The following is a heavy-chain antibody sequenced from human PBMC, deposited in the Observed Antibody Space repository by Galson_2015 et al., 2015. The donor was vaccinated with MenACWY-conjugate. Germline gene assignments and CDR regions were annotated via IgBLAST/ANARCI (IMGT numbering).Heavy chain of an antibody. Sequence: QSGAEVKKPGESLKISCKASGCRFTNSWIAWVRQMPGKGLEWMGIIYPSDSDTRYSPSFQGQVTISADKSIDTAYLQWSSLKASDTAMCYCARQGSSSSWFDPWGQGTLVTVSS. J-gene: IGHJ5*02. D-gene: IGHD6-6*01. V-gene: IGHV5-51*01. CDR1: GCRFTNSW. CDR2: IYPSDSDT. CDR3: ARQGSSSSWFDP.